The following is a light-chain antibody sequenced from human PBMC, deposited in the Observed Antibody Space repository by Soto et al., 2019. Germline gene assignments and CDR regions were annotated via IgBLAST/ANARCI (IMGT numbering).Light chain of an antibody. Sequence: EIVMTQSPATLSVSPGERATLSCRASQSVSTNLAWYQQKPGQAPRLLIYGTSTRASGIPARFSVSGSGTDVTLTISSLQSEDFGVYYCQQYNNWPITYGQGTRLEIK. CDR1: QSVSTN. CDR2: GTS. J-gene: IGKJ5*01. CDR3: QQYNNWPIT. V-gene: IGKV3-15*01.